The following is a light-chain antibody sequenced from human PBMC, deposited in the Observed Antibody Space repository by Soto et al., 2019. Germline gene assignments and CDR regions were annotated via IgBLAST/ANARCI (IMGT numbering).Light chain of an antibody. CDR2: GVN. V-gene: IGLV2-14*01. CDR3: SSYTSSSSLA. Sequence: QSVLTQPASVSGSPGQSITISCTGTSSDVGGYNYVSWYQQHPGKAPKLMIYGVNNRPSGVSNRFSGSKSGNTASLAISGLQAEDEADYYCSSYTSSSSLAFGGGTQLTVL. J-gene: IGLJ2*01. CDR1: SSDVGGYNY.